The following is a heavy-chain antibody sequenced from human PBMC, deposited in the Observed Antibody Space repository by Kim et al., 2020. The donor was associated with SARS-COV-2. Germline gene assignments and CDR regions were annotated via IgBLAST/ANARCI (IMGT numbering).Heavy chain of an antibody. J-gene: IGHJ3*02. Sequence: GGSLRLSCAASGFTFGDYAMHWVRQAPGKGLEWVSGISWNSGSIGYADSVKGRFTISRDNAKNSLYLQMNSLRAEDTALYYCAKDPNYIVTGEDAFDIWGQGTMVTVSS. CDR1: GFTFGDYA. CDR2: ISWNSGSI. CDR3: AKDPNYIVTGEDAFDI. D-gene: IGHD3-16*01. V-gene: IGHV3-9*01.